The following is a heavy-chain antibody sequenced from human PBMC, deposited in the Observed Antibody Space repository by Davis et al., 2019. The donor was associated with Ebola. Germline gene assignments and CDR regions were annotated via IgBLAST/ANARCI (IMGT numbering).Heavy chain of an antibody. Sequence: GGSLRLSCAASGFTFNYYAMSWVRQAPGKGLEWVSLIGGGGDDTYYPDSVKGRFTISRDNSKNTLYLQMNSLRAEDTAVYYCAREGAMEGGDGMDVWGQGTTVIVSS. CDR1: GFTFNYYA. V-gene: IGHV3-23*01. CDR3: AREGAMEGGDGMDV. CDR2: IGGGGDDT. D-gene: IGHD5-18*01. J-gene: IGHJ6*02.